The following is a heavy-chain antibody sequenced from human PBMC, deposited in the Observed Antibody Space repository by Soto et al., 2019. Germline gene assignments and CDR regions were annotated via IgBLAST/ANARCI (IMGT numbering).Heavy chain of an antibody. D-gene: IGHD6-19*01. CDR2: INAGNGNT. V-gene: IGHV1-3*05. J-gene: IGHJ4*02. CDR1: GYTFTSYA. CDR3: ARVSGWYFLDY. Sequence: QVRLVQSGAEEKKPGASVKVSCKASGYTFTSYAMHWVRQAPGQRLEWMGWINAGNGNTKYSQKFQGRVTFTRDTSAITAYMELSSLRSEDTAVYYCARVSGWYFLDYWGQGPLVTVSS.